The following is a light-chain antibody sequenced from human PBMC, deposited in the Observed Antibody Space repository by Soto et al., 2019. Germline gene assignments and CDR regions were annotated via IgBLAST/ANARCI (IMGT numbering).Light chain of an antibody. Sequence: IQMTQSPSSLSASVGDRVTITCQASQNINNYLAWYQQKPGKAPELLIYAASTLQSGVPSRFSGSGSGTDFTLTISCLQSEDFATYYCQQYYSFPWTFGQGTKV. CDR3: QQYYSFPWT. CDR1: QNINNY. CDR2: AAS. J-gene: IGKJ1*01. V-gene: IGKV1D-8*01.